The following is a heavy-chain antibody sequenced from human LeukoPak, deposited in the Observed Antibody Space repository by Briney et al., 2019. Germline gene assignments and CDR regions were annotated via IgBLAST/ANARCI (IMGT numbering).Heavy chain of an antibody. V-gene: IGHV4-39*07. CDR3: ARGRDDILTGYYPFDP. CDR2: IYYSGST. J-gene: IGHJ5*02. Sequence: QPSETLSLTCTVSGGSISSSSYYWGWIRQPRGKGLEWIGSIYYSGSTYYNPSLKSRVTISVDTSKNQFSLKLSSVTAADTAVYYCARGRDDILTGYYPFDPWGQGTLVTVSS. CDR1: GGSISSSSYY. D-gene: IGHD3-9*01.